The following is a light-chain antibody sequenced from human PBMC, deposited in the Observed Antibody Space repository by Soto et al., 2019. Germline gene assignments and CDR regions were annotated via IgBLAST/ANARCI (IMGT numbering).Light chain of an antibody. J-gene: IGKJ1*01. CDR1: QGISYY. V-gene: IGKV1-27*01. Sequence: DIQMTQSPSSLSASVGDRVTITCRARQGISYYLAWYQQKPGKVPKLLIYAASTLQSGVPSRFSGSGYGTDFTLTISSLQPEDVATYYCQKYNSGPWTFGQGTKVEIK. CDR3: QKYNSGPWT. CDR2: AAS.